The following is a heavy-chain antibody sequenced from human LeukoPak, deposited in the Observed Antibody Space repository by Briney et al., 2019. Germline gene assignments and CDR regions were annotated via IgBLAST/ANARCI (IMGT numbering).Heavy chain of an antibody. CDR2: ISSISYI. J-gene: IGHJ4*02. Sequence: GESLRLSCAASGFTFSSYSMNWVRQAPGKGLEWVSSISSISYIYYADSVKGRFTISRDTAKNSLYLQMNSLRAEDTAVYYCARDQYGGYALDYWGQGTLDTVSS. V-gene: IGHV3-21*01. D-gene: IGHD4-17*01. CDR3: ARDQYGGYALDY. CDR1: GFTFSSYS.